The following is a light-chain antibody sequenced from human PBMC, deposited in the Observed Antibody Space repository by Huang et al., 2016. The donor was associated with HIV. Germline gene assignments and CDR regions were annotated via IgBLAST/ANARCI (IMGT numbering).Light chain of an antibody. CDR1: QSVSSN. Sequence: EIVMTQSPATLSVSPGEGATLSCRASQSVSSNLAWAQQKIGQAPRHLIYAASTRATGIPARFSGSGSGTEFTLTISSLQSEDFAVYYCQQYNSWPPLTFGGGTKVEIK. CDR2: AAS. CDR3: QQYNSWPPLT. J-gene: IGKJ4*01. V-gene: IGKV3-15*01.